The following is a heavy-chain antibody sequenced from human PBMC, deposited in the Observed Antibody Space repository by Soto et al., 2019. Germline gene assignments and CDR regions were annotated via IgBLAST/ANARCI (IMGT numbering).Heavy chain of an antibody. D-gene: IGHD5-12*01. Sequence: ASVKISCKASGGTFSSYAISWVRQAPGQGLEWMGGIIPIFGTANYAQKFQGRVTITADESTSTAYMELSSLRSEDTAVYYCARIPVRGGYDLTVEYWGEGTLVTVFS. J-gene: IGHJ4*02. CDR2: IIPIFGTA. V-gene: IGHV1-69*13. CDR3: ARIPVRGGYDLTVEY. CDR1: GGTFSSYA.